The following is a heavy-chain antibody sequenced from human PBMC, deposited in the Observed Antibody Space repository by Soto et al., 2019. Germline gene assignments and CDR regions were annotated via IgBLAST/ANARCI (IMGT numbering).Heavy chain of an antibody. CDR2: IYYSGST. D-gene: IGHD3-16*01. CDR1: GGSISSGGYY. CDR3: ARGGASPTTQYFDY. J-gene: IGHJ4*02. Sequence: KASETLSLTCTVSGGSISSGGYYWSWIRQHPGKGLEWIGYIYYSGSTYYNPSLKSRVTISVDTSKNQFSLKLSSVTAADTAVYYCARGGASPTTQYFDYWGQGTLVTSPQ. V-gene: IGHV4-31*03.